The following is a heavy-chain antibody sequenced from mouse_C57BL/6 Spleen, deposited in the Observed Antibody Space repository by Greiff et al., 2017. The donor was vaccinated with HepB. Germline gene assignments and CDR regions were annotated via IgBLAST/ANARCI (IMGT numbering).Heavy chain of an antibody. CDR2: IYPGDGDT. CDR3: ARQLRPLYYAMDY. CDR1: GYAFSSSW. Sequence: QVQLQQSGPELVKPGASVKISCKASGYAFSSSWMNWVKQRPGKGLEWIGRIYPGDGDTNYNGKFKGKATLTADKSSSTAYMQLSSLTSEDSAVYFCARQLRPLYYAMDYWGQGTSVTVSS. D-gene: IGHD3-2*02. J-gene: IGHJ4*01. V-gene: IGHV1-82*01.